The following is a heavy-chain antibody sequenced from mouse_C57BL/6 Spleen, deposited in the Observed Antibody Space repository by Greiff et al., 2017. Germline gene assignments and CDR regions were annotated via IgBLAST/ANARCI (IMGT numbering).Heavy chain of an antibody. CDR3: ARGDYTLYYFDY. Sequence: VQLQQPGAELVKPGASVKMSCKASGYTFTSYWITWVKQRPGQGLEWIGDIYPGSGSTNYNEKFKSKATLTVDTSSSTAYMQLSSLTSEDSAVFDCARGDYTLYYFDYWGQGTTLTVSS. V-gene: IGHV1-55*01. CDR2: IYPGSGST. J-gene: IGHJ2*01. CDR1: GYTFTSYW. D-gene: IGHD2-12*01.